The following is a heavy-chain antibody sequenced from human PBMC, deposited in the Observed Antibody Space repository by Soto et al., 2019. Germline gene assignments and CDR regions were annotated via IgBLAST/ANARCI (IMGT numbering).Heavy chain of an antibody. CDR3: ASAHLSRANCFDP. D-gene: IGHD3-16*01. CDR1: GYTFTSYA. CDR2: INAGNGNT. J-gene: IGHJ5*02. Sequence: ASVKVSCKASGYTFTSYAMHWVRQAPGQRLEWMGWINAGNGNTKYSQKFQGRVTITRDTSASTAYMELSSLRSEDTAVYYCASAHLSRANCFDPWGQGTLVTVSS. V-gene: IGHV1-3*01.